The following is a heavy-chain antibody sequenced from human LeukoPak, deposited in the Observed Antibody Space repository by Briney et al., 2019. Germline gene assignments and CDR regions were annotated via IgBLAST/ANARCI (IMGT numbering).Heavy chain of an antibody. D-gene: IGHD2-8*01. CDR1: GFTFSSLG. CDR3: AADCSNGVCFQS. V-gene: IGHV3-30*03. Sequence: GGSLRLSCAASGFTFSSLGMHWVRQVPGRGLEWVAVISYDGSNKYYAESVKGRFTIFRDISKNTLYLEMSGLRAEDSAVYYCAADCSNGVCFQSWGQGTLVTVSS. CDR2: ISYDGSNK. J-gene: IGHJ4*02.